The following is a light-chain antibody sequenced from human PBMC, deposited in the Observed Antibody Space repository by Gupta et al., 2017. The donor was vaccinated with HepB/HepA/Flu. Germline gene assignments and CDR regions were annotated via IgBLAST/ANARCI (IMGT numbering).Light chain of an antibody. CDR1: QGLVYSDGNTF. J-gene: IGKJ3*01. CDR2: KVS. Sequence: DVVMTQPPPSLPVTLGQLASISCRSSQGLVYSDGNTFLYWFQQRPGQSPMRLIYKVSNRDSGVPSIFGGSGSGAYFTLKISRVEADYVVFYYCMQGTHCPFTFGPGTKVDIK. CDR3: MQGTHCPFT. V-gene: IGKV2-30*01.